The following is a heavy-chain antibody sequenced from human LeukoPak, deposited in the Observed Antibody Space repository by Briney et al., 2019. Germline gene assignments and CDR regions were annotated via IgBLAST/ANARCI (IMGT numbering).Heavy chain of an antibody. J-gene: IGHJ4*02. CDR1: GYTFTAYY. CDR3: ASGGSLDNWYVGYFDY. CDR2: INPNSGDT. V-gene: IGHV1-2*02. D-gene: IGHD1-1*01. Sequence: ASVKVSCKASGYTFTAYYMHWARQAPGHGLEWMGWINPNSGDTNLAQKFQGRVTMTRDSSISTAYMEVSRLRSDDTAVYYCASGGSLDNWYVGYFDYWGQGTLVTVSS.